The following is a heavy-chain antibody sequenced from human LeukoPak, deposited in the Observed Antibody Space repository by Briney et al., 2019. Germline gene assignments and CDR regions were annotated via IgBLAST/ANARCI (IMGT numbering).Heavy chain of an antibody. CDR1: GFTFSSNG. J-gene: IGHJ4*02. D-gene: IGHD6-19*01. Sequence: PGGSLRLSCAASGFTFSSNGMNWVRQAPGKGLEWVSYISATGGTIYYADSVKGRFTISRDNAKNSLYLQMNSLRAEDTAVYSCARDQVAGTFDYWGQGTQVTVSS. CDR3: ARDQVAGTFDY. CDR2: ISATGGTI. V-gene: IGHV3-48*04.